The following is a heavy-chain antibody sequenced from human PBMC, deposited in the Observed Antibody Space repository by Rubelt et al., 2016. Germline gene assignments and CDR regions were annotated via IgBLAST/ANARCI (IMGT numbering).Heavy chain of an antibody. CDR1: GGSINNCF. CDR2: VYYIGTT. CDR3: ARAGWGTHTVSAADF. V-gene: IGHV4-59*01. J-gene: IGHJ4*02. D-gene: IGHD3-16*01. Sequence: QVRLQESGPRLVKPSETLSLTCTVSGGSINNCFWNWIRQPPGKGLEWIGSVYYIGTTMYNPSLQSRVTISVDTSTNQSSLKLTSVTAADTAFYYCARAGWGTHTVSAADFWGQGTLVTVSS.